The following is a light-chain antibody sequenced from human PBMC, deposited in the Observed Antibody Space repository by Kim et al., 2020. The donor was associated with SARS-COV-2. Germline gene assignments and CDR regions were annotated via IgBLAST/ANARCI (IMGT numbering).Light chain of an antibody. CDR2: DAS. CDR1: QGIFTF. J-gene: IGKJ2*01. CDR3: QQYDDLPYT. V-gene: IGKV1-33*01. Sequence: SASVGDSITITCQASQGIFTFLNWYQHRPGQPPKLLIYDASNLQTGVPSRFSAGGSGTHVTFTVSSLQPEDVATYYCQQYDDLPYTFGQGTKLEI.